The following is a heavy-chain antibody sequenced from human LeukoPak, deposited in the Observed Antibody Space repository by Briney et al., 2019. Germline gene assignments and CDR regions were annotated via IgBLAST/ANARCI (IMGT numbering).Heavy chain of an antibody. CDR2: IYSGGST. Sequence: GGSLRLSCAASGFTFSSYWMSWVRQAPGKGLEWVSVIYSGGSTYYADSVKGRFTISRDNSKNTLYLQMNSLRAEDTAVYYCARDRYSNYYYYYGMDVWGQGTTVTVSS. V-gene: IGHV3-66*01. CDR1: GFTFSSYW. D-gene: IGHD4-11*01. J-gene: IGHJ6*02. CDR3: ARDRYSNYYYYYGMDV.